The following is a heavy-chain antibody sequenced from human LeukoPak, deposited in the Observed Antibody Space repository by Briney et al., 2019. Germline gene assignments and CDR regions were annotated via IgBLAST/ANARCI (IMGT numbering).Heavy chain of an antibody. CDR3: ASGGGSGYSYGHFDY. D-gene: IGHD5-18*01. CDR2: IWYDGSNK. CDR1: GFTFSSYW. J-gene: IGHJ4*02. Sequence: GGSLRLSCAASGFTFSSYWMTWVRQAPGKGLEWVAVIWYDGSNKYYADSVKGRFTISRDNSKNTLYLQMNSLRAEDTAVYYCASGGGSGYSYGHFDYWGQGTLVTVSS. V-gene: IGHV3-33*08.